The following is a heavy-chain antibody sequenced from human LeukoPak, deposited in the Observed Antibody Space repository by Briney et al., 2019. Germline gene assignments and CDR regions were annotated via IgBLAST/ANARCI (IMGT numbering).Heavy chain of an antibody. J-gene: IGHJ5*02. CDR1: GYTFTSYD. CDR3: ARDVPGSIGTTARFDP. V-gene: IGHV1-18*01. Sequence: ASVKVSYKASGYTFTSYDINWVRQATGQGLEWMGWISFHNGNTNYAQKFHGRLTMTTDTSTSTAYMELRSLRSDDTGVYYCARDVPGSIGTTARFDPWGQGTLVTVSS. CDR2: ISFHNGNT. D-gene: IGHD1-1*01.